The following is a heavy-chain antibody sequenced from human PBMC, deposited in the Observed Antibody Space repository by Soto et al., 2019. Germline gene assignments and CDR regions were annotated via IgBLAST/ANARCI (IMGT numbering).Heavy chain of an antibody. CDR3: AAETGADTFDY. V-gene: IGHV1-2*02. CDR1: GYNFNDYF. J-gene: IGHJ4*02. CDR2: IKPRSGET. D-gene: IGHD1-1*01. Sequence: QVHLVQSGDEVGEPGASVKVSCKASGYNFNDYFMHWVRQAPGQGLEWMGWIKPRSGETKYEQKFHGRVTLTSDMSLSTAYMEVTIVTSDDTAVYFCAAETGADTFDYWGQGTLVIVST.